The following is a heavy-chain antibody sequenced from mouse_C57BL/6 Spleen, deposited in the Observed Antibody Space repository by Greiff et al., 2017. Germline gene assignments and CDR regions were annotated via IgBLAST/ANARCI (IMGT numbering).Heavy chain of an antibody. Sequence: EVKLVESGGGLVQPGGSLKLSCAASGFTFSDYYMSWVRQTPEKRLEWVAYISNGGGSTYYPDTVKGRFTIARDNAKNTLYLQRSRLKSEDTAMYYCARRGPQLRHWDFDVWGTGTTVTVSS. CDR1: GFTFSDYY. CDR2: ISNGGGST. D-gene: IGHD3-2*02. J-gene: IGHJ1*03. CDR3: ARRGPQLRHWDFDV. V-gene: IGHV5-12*01.